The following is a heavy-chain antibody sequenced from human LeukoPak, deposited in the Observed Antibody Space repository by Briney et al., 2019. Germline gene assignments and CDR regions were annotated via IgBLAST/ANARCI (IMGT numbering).Heavy chain of an antibody. CDR2: INPNSGGT. J-gene: IGHJ3*02. D-gene: IGHD1-26*01. CDR3: ARESIVGATLHAFDI. Sequence: ASVKVSCKASGYTFTGYYMHWLRQAPGQGLEWMGWINPNSGGTNYAQKFQGRVTMTRDTSISTAYMELSRLRSDDTAVYYCARESIVGATLHAFDICGQGTMVTVSS. CDR1: GYTFTGYY. V-gene: IGHV1-2*02.